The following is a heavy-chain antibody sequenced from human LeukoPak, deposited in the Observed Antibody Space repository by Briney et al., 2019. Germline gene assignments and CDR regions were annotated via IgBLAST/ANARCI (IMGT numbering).Heavy chain of an antibody. CDR2: INHSGST. Sequence: SETLSLTCAVYGGSFSGYYWSWIRQPPGKGLEWIGEINHSGSTNYNPSLKSRVTISVDTSKNQFSLKLSSVTAADTAVYYCAVSSWYGGDYFDYWGQGTLVTVSS. V-gene: IGHV4-34*01. J-gene: IGHJ4*02. CDR3: AVSSWYGGDYFDY. D-gene: IGHD6-13*01. CDR1: GGSFSGYY.